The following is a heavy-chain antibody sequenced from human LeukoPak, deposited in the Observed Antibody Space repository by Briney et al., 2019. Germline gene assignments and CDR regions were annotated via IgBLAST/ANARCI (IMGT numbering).Heavy chain of an antibody. V-gene: IGHV4-59*08. D-gene: IGHD2-15*01. J-gene: IGHJ4*02. CDR2: VFHTGDT. Sequence: SETLSLTCAAPGDSINSFYWSWIRQPPGKGLEWIGYVFHTGDTNSNPSLKSRVTVSLDTSTSQVSLRLTSVTAADTAVYYCARHPFATPFDHWGRGILVTVSS. CDR3: ARHPFATPFDH. CDR1: GDSINSFY.